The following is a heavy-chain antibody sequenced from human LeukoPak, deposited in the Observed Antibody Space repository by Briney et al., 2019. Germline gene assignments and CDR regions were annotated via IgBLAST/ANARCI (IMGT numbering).Heavy chain of an antibody. J-gene: IGHJ4*02. V-gene: IGHV3-30-3*01. CDR3: ARERPEWLRFEEINFLDY. CDR2: ISYDGSNK. CDR1: GFTFSSYA. Sequence: PGRSLRLSCAASGFTFSSYAMHWVRQAPGKGLEWVAVISYDGSNKYYADSVKGRFTISRDNSKNTLYLQMNSLRAEDTAVYYCARERPEWLRFEEINFLDYWGQGTLVTVSS. D-gene: IGHD5-12*01.